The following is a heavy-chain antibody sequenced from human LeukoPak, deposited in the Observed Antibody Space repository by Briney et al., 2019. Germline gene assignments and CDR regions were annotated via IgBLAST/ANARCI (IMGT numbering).Heavy chain of an antibody. V-gene: IGHV1-2*06. CDR2: INPNSGGT. Sequence: GASVKVSCKASGYTFTSYAMNWVRQAPGQGLEWMGRINPNSGGTNYAQKFQGRVTMTRDTSISTAYMELSRLRSDDTAVYYCARGVRITMVRGGLTNWFDPWGQGTLVTVSS. CDR3: ARGVRITMVRGGLTNWFDP. CDR1: GYTFTSYA. D-gene: IGHD3-10*01. J-gene: IGHJ5*02.